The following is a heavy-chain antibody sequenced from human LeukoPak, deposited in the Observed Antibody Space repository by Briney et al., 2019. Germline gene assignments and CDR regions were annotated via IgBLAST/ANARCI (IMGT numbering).Heavy chain of an antibody. CDR2: IWYDGSNK. J-gene: IGHJ4*02. CDR1: GFTFSNYA. D-gene: IGHD6-13*01. Sequence: GGSLRLSCAASGFTFSNYAMHWVRQAPGKGLEWVAVIWYDGSNKYYADSVKGRFTISRDNSKNTLYLQMNSLRAEDTAVYYCARERSSSWYFDYWGQGTLVTVSS. V-gene: IGHV3-33*08. CDR3: ARERSSSWYFDY.